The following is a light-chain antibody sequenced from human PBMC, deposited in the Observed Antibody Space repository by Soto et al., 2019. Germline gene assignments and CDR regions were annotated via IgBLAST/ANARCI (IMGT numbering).Light chain of an antibody. J-gene: IGKJ1*01. V-gene: IGKV3-15*01. CDR2: GES. Sequence: EIVMTQSPATLSVSPGERATLSCRASQSVSSNLAWYQQKPGQAPRLLIYGESARATGIPARFSGSGSGTDFTLTIDRLEPEDFAVYQCQQYAYMWTFGQGTKVDI. CDR3: QQYAYMWT. CDR1: QSVSSN.